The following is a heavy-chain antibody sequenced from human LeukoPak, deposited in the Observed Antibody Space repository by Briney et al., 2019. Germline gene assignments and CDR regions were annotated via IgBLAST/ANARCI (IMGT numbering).Heavy chain of an antibody. D-gene: IGHD4-17*01. Sequence: GGSLRLSCVASEFNARYTYMAWVRQAPGKGLEWISVIYRGGYTDYADSVKGRFTISSDNLKRTLYLQMNSLSAEDTATYYCAIGSTVFHARRWGQGTRVTVSS. CDR2: IYRGGYT. J-gene: IGHJ4*02. CDR1: EFNARYTY. CDR3: AIGSTVFHARR. V-gene: IGHV3-53*01.